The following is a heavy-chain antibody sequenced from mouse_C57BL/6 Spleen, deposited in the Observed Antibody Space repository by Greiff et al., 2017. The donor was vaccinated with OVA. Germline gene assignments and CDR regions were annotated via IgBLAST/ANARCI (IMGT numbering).Heavy chain of an antibody. CDR1: GFTFSSYG. D-gene: IGHD3-2*02. J-gene: IGHJ2*01. V-gene: IGHV5-6*01. Sequence: EVQGVESGGDLVKPGGSLKLSCAASGFTFSSYGMSWVRQTPDKRLEWVATISSGGSYTYYPDSVKGRFTISRDNAKNTLYLQMSSLKSEDTAMYYCARQRDSSGYYFYYWGQGTTLTVSS. CDR2: ISSGGSYT. CDR3: ARQRDSSGYYFYY.